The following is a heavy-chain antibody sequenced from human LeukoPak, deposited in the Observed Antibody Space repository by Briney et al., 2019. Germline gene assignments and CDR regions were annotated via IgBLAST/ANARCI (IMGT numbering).Heavy chain of an antibody. J-gene: IGHJ4*02. CDR1: GYIFTTYA. D-gene: IGHD6-19*01. V-gene: IGHV7-4-1*02. CDR2: INTNTGNP. Sequence: ASVKVSCKASGYIFTTYAINWVRQAPGQGLEWMGWINTNTGNPTYAQGFTGRFVFSLDTSVTTAYLQISSLKAEDSAVYYCARDRSVAGFGYWGQGTLVTVSS. CDR3: ARDRSVAGFGY.